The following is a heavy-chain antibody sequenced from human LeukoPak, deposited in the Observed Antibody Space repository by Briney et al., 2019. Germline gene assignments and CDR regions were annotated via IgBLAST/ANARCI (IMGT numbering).Heavy chain of an antibody. D-gene: IGHD3-22*01. V-gene: IGHV1-3*01. CDR1: GGTFSSYA. Sequence: GASVKVSCKASGGTFSSYAISWVRQAPGQRLEWMGWINAGNGNTEYSQKFQGRVTITRDTSASTAYMELSSLRSEDTAVYYCAGGPLDSSGYHPYWGQGTLVTVSS. CDR2: INAGNGNT. CDR3: AGGPLDSSGYHPY. J-gene: IGHJ4*02.